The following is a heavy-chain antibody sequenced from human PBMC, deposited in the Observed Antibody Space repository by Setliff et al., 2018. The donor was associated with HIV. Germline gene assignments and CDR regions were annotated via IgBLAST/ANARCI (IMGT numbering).Heavy chain of an antibody. CDR1: GYTFTSYG. CDR2: ISAYNGNT. V-gene: IGHV1-18*01. CDR3: ARGGGGYYYVGGVDI. Sequence: VASVKVSCKASGYTFTSYGISWVRQAPGQGLEWMGWISAYNGNTNYAQKLQGRVTMTTDTSTSTAYMELRSLRSEDTAVYYCARGGGGYYYVGGVDIWGQGTVVTVSS. D-gene: IGHD3-22*01. J-gene: IGHJ3*02.